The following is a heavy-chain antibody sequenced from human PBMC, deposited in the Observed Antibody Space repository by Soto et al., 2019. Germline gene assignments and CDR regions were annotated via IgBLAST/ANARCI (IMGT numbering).Heavy chain of an antibody. CDR1: GFTFSNYA. J-gene: IGHJ4*02. CDR2: ISGSGGTT. CDR3: TTGLSNGYYNFDY. V-gene: IGHV3-23*01. D-gene: IGHD3-22*01. Sequence: GGSLRLSCAASGFTFSNYAMNWVRQAPGKGLEWVSIISGSGGTTDYAAPVKGRITISRDHSKDTLYLHMNSLKTEDTAVYYCTTGLSNGYYNFDYWGQGTPVTVSS.